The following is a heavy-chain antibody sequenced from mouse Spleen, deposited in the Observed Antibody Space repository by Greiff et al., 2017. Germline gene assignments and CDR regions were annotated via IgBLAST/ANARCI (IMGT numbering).Heavy chain of an antibody. CDR1: GYSITSGYY. Sequence: EVHLVESGPGLVKPSQSLSLTCSVPGYSITSGYYWNWIRQFPGNKLEWMGYISYDGSNNYNPSLKNRISITRDTSKNQFFLKLNSVTTEDTATYYCARGGELLDYWGQGTTLTVSS. J-gene: IGHJ2*01. CDR2: ISYDGSN. CDR3: ARGGELLDY. V-gene: IGHV3-6*01.